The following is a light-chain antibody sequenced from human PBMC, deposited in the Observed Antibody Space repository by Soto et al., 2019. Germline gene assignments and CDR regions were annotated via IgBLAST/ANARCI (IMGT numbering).Light chain of an antibody. CDR2: DVT. CDR3: SSKRTTDSLV. V-gene: IGLV2-8*01. Sequence: QSALTQSPSAPGSPGQSVTISCTGTSSDIGGYNSVSWYQQHPGKAPKVMIYDVTKRPSGVPDRFSGSKSGNTASLTVSALQAEDEADYYCSSKRTTDSLVFGTGTKVTVL. CDR1: SSDIGGYNS. J-gene: IGLJ1*01.